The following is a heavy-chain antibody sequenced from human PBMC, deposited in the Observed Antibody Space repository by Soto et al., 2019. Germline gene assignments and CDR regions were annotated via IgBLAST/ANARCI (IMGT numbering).Heavy chain of an antibody. Sequence: GGSLRLSCAASGFTFSSYAMSWVRQAPGKGLEWVSSIRGSGATTYYADSVKGRFTISRDNSKNTLDLQMNSLRAEDTAVYYCARDQLMITGKNYYYYMDVWGKGTTVTVSS. J-gene: IGHJ6*03. CDR3: ARDQLMITGKNYYYYMDV. V-gene: IGHV3-23*01. CDR1: GFTFSSYA. CDR2: IRGSGATT. D-gene: IGHD1-20*01.